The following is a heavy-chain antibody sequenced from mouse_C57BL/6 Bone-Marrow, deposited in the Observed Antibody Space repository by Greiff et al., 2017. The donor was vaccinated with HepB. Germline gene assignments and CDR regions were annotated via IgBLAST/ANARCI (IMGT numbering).Heavy chain of an antibody. D-gene: IGHD6-5*01. CDR1: GFSLTNYS. CDR2: IWSGGSP. J-gene: IGHJ2*01. V-gene: IGHV2-2*01. Sequence: VQLQQSGPGLVQPSQSLSITCTVSGFSLTNYSVHWVRQSPGKGLEWLGAIWSGGSPDYNAAFISRLSISKDNSEIQVFFKMNSLQADDTAIYYCAKIAYFLNSNYFDNWRQGTTLTVSS. CDR3: AKIAYFLNSNYFDN.